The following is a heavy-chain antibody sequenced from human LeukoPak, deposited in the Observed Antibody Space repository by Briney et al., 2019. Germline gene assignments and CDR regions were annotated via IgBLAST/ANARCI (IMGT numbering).Heavy chain of an antibody. CDR3: ARGGVRVVPFDY. V-gene: IGHV4-34*01. Sequence: SETLSLTCAVYGGSFSGYYWSWIRQPPGKGLEWIGEINHSGSTNYNPSLKSRVTISVDTSKNQFSLKLSSVTAADTAVYYCARGGVRVVPFDYWGQGTLVIVSS. CDR2: INHSGST. J-gene: IGHJ4*02. CDR1: GGSFSGYY. D-gene: IGHD2-15*01.